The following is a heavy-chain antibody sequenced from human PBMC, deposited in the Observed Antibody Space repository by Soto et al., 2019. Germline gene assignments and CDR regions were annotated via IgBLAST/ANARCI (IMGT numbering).Heavy chain of an antibody. CDR2: ISGSRGST. J-gene: IGHJ3*02. Sequence: GGSLTLSCAASGFTFSSYAMSWLRQAPGKGLEWVSAISGSRGSTYYADSVKGRFTISIDNSTNTLYLQMNSLRAEDTAVYYCAKNAAFDIWGQGTMVTVSS. CDR3: AKNAAFDI. CDR1: GFTFSSYA. V-gene: IGHV3-23*01.